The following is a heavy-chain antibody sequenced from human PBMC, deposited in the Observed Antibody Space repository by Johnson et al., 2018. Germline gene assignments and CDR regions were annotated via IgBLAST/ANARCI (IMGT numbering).Heavy chain of an antibody. D-gene: IGHD3-10*01. V-gene: IGHV3-11*01. CDR3: AKDRGPVMGAFDI. J-gene: IGHJ3*02. Sequence: QVQLVQSGGGLVKPGGSLRLSCAASGFTFSDYYMSWIRQAPGKGLEWVSYISSSGSTIYYADSVKGRFTISRDNSKNTLYLQMNSLRAEDTAVYYWAKDRGPVMGAFDIWGQGTMVTVSS. CDR2: ISSSGSTI. CDR1: GFTFSDYY.